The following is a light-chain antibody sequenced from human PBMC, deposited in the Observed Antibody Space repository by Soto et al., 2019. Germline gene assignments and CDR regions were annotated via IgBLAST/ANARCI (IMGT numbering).Light chain of an antibody. Sequence: EIVLTQSPATLSLSPGERATLSCRASQSIINNLAWYQQKPGQVPRLLIYDASNRATGIPARFSGSGSETDFTLTISSLESEDFALYYCQQRNNWPRTFGQGTKVEIK. CDR2: DAS. CDR3: QQRNNWPRT. V-gene: IGKV3-11*01. J-gene: IGKJ1*01. CDR1: QSIINN.